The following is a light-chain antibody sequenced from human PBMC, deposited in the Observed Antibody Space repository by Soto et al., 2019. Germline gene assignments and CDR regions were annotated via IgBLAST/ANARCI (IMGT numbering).Light chain of an antibody. V-gene: IGLV2-23*01. CDR3: CSYAGNSLYV. J-gene: IGLJ1*01. Sequence: QSVLTQPASVSGSPGQSITISCTGTSSDVGSYNLVSWYQQHPGKAPKLTIYEGSKRPSGVSNRFSGSKSGNTASLTISGLQAEDEADYYCCSYAGNSLYVFGTGTKVTVL. CDR1: SSDVGSYNL. CDR2: EGS.